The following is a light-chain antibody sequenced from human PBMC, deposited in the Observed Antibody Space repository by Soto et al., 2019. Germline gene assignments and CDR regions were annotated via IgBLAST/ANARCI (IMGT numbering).Light chain of an antibody. CDR1: QSVTGDK. V-gene: IGKV3-20*01. CDR2: GRS. Sequence: EIVWTQSPGPLSLSPGNSAALSCRASQSVTGDKVAWYQQRPGQAHRLLIYGRSTRYTDIPARFRGSGSGTDYTLTINRLEPEDFALYYCQQYGNSPFTFGQGTKLEI. J-gene: IGKJ2*01. CDR3: QQYGNSPFT.